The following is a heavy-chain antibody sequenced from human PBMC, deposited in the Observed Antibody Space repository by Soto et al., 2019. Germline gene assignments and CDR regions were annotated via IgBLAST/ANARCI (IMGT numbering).Heavy chain of an antibody. V-gene: IGHV3-74*01. D-gene: IGHD2-15*01. CDR3: SRGYCSGGRCYIGY. CDR1: GFTFSTNW. Sequence: EVQLVESGGGLVQPGGSLRLSCAASGFTFSTNWLHWVRQAPGKGLVWVSRINSDGSDTVYADSVKGRFTISRDNAKNTVFLQMISLRDEDTAVYYCSRGYCSGGRCYIGYWGQGTLVTVSS. CDR2: INSDGSDT. J-gene: IGHJ4*02.